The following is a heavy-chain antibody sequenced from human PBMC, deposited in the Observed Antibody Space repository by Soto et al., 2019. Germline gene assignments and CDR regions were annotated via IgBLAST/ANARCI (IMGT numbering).Heavy chain of an antibody. CDR1: SGYIRTTSHY. D-gene: IGHD3-10*01. V-gene: IGHV4-61*05. CDR2: IYYSGST. Sequence: SETLSLTCTVSSGYIRTTSHYWAWIRQPPGKGLEWIGYIYYSGSTNYNPSLKSRVTISVDTSKNQFSLKLSSVTAADTAVYYCARRYGGNFDYWGQGTLVTVSS. J-gene: IGHJ4*02. CDR3: ARRYGGNFDY.